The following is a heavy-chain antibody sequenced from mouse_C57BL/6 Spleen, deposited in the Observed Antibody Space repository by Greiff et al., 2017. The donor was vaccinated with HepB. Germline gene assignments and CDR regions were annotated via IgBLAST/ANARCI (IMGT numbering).Heavy chain of an antibody. CDR3: ARDGGLASYWYFDV. CDR2: ISDGGSYT. V-gene: IGHV5-4*01. CDR1: GFTFSSYA. Sequence: DVKLVESGGGLVKPGGSLKLSCAASGFTFSSYAMSWVRQTPEKRLEWVATISDGGSYTYYPDNVKGRFTISRDNAKNNLYLQMSHLKSEDTAMYYCARDGGLASYWYFDVWGTGTTVTVSS. J-gene: IGHJ1*03. D-gene: IGHD6-1*01.